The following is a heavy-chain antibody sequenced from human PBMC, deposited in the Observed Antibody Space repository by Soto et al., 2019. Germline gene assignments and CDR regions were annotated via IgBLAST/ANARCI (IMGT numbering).Heavy chain of an antibody. V-gene: IGHV4-4*02. CDR2: IYHSGST. J-gene: IGHJ6*02. D-gene: IGHD3-10*01. CDR1: GGSISSSNW. Sequence: QVQLQESGPGLVKPSGTLSLTCAVSGGSISSSNWWSWVRQTPGKGLEWIGEIYHSGSTNYNPSLKSRVTISVEKSKNQFSLKLSSVSAADTAVYYCARERAFGESSPGYYYYGKDVWGQGTTVTVSS. CDR3: ARERAFGESSPGYYYYGKDV.